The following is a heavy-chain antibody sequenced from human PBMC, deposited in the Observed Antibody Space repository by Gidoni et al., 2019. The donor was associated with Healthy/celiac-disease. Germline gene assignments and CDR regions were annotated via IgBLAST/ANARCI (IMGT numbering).Heavy chain of an antibody. Sequence: QVQLVQSGAEVKKPGASVKVSCKASGYTFTSHDINWVRQATGQGLEWKGWMNPNSGNTGYAQKFQGRVTMTRNTSISTAYMELSSLRSEYTAVYYCAREGSTVTLYYYYYYYMDVWGKGTTVTVSS. CDR2: MNPNSGNT. J-gene: IGHJ6*03. D-gene: IGHD4-4*01. CDR1: GYTFTSHD. CDR3: AREGSTVTLYYYYYYYMDV. V-gene: IGHV1-8*01.